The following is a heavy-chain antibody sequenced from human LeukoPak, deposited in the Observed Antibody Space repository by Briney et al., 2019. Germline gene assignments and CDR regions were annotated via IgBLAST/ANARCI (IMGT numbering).Heavy chain of an antibody. CDR2: IYNSGST. J-gene: IGHJ3*02. D-gene: IGHD2-8*01. CDR3: ARCLSRSNNGFDI. V-gene: IGHV4-59*01. CDR1: GASISSYY. Sequence: SETLSLTCTVSGASISSYYWSWIRQPPGKGLEWTGYIYNSGSTNYNPSLKSRVTISVDTSKNQFSLKLSSVTAADTAVYYCARCLSRSNNGFDIWGQGTMVTVSS.